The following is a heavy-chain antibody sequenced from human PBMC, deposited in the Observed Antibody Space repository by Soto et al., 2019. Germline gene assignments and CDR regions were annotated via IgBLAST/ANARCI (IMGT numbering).Heavy chain of an antibody. D-gene: IGHD1-26*01. CDR1: GFTFSSYT. CDR3: AKIMFASGNPLNFYQYGLDV. V-gene: IGHV3-48*02. J-gene: IGHJ6*02. Sequence: GGSLRLSCAASGFTFSSYTMYWVRQAPGKGLEWTSYISSSSTIYYADSVKGRFTISRDNAKNSLYLQMNSLRDEDTAVYYCAKIMFASGNPLNFYQYGLDVWGQGTTVTVSS. CDR2: ISSSSTI.